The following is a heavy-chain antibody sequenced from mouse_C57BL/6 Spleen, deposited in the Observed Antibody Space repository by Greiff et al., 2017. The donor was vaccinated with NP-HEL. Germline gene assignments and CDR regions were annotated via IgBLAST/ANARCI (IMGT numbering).Heavy chain of an antibody. V-gene: IGHV2-9-1*01. CDR3: ARNLGLRSDYAMDY. CDR1: GFSLTSYA. J-gene: IGHJ4*01. D-gene: IGHD1-1*01. CDR2: IWTGGGT. Sequence: VQLVESGPGLVAPSQSLSITCTVSGFSLTSYAISWVRQPPGKGLEWLGVIWTGGGTNYNSALKSRLSISKDNSKSQVFLKMNSLQTDDTARYYCARNLGLRSDYAMDYWGQGTSVTVSS.